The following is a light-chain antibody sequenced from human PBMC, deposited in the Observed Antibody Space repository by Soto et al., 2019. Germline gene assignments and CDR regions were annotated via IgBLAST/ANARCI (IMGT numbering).Light chain of an antibody. V-gene: IGLV2-8*01. CDR2: EVT. Sequence: QSVLTQPPSASGSPGQSVTISCTGTSSDVGNYNYVSWYQQHPGKAPKLMIYEVTKRPSGVPDRFSGSKSGNTASLTGSGHQAEDEADYYCSSYAGSKTLFGGGTKLTVL. CDR3: SSYAGSKTL. CDR1: SSDVGNYNY. J-gene: IGLJ3*02.